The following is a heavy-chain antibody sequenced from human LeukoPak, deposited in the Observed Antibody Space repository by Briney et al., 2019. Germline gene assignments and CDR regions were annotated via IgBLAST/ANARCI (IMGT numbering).Heavy chain of an antibody. CDR3: ARVRSDSRGWYEFDY. CDR2: IYTGGTT. J-gene: IGHJ4*02. CDR1: GFTVSDNY. Sequence: GGSLRLSCAASGFTVSDNYMGWVRQAPGKGLEWVSVIYTGGTTYYADSVRGRFTISRDSSKNTLYLQMNSLTAEDTAVYYCARVRSDSRGWYEFDYWGQGTLVTVSS. D-gene: IGHD6-19*01. V-gene: IGHV3-53*01.